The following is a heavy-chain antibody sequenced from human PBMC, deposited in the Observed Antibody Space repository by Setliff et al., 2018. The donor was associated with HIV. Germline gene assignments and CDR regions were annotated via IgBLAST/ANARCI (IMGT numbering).Heavy chain of an antibody. D-gene: IGHD2-15*01. V-gene: IGHV4-39*01. CDR2: IYYSGST. Sequence: PSETLSLTCTVSGGSISSISYYWGWIRQPPGKGLEWIGSIYYSGSTYYNPSLKSRVTISVDTSKNQFSLKLNSVTAADTAMCYCARHPPYCSGGSCYRGRGYYFDYWGQGTLVTVSS. CDR3: ARHPPYCSGGSCYRGRGYYFDY. J-gene: IGHJ4*02. CDR1: GGSISSISYY.